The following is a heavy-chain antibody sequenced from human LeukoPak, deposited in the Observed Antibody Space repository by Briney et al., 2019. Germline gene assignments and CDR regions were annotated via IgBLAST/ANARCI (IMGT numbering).Heavy chain of an antibody. V-gene: IGHV4-39*07. CDR1: GGSISSSSYY. CDR3: ARIAGGGSYPGRYYFDY. Sequence: SETLSLTCTVSGGSISSSSYYWGWIRQPPGKGLEWIGSIYYSGSTYYNPSLKSRVTISVGTSKNQFSLKLSSVTAADTAVYYCARIAGGGSYPGRYYFDYWGQGTLVTVSS. J-gene: IGHJ4*02. D-gene: IGHD1-26*01. CDR2: IYYSGST.